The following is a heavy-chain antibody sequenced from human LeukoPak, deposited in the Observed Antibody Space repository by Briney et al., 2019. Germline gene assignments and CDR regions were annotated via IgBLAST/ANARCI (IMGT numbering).Heavy chain of an antibody. V-gene: IGHV3-21*01. J-gene: IGHJ4*02. CDR2: ISSSSSYI. Sequence: GGSLRLSCAASGFTFSSYSMNWVRQAPGKGLEWVSSISSSSSYIYYADSVRGRCTISRDNAKNYLYLQMHSVRAEDAAVYYCARETLPDDYDTLFDYWVQGTLVTDSS. CDR3: ARETLPDDYDTLFDY. D-gene: IGHD4-17*01. CDR1: GFTFSSYS.